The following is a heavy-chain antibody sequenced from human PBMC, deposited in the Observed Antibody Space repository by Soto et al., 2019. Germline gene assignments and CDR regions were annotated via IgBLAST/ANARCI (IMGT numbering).Heavy chain of an antibody. CDR3: ARVGPDFSLRYFDWFPKYYFDY. D-gene: IGHD3-9*01. V-gene: IGHV4-4*02. CDR1: GGSISSSNW. J-gene: IGHJ4*02. CDR2: IYHSGST. Sequence: KPSETLSLTCAVSGGSISSSNWWSWVRQPPGKGLEWIGEIYHSGSTNYNPSLKSRVTISVDKSKNQFSLKLSSVTAADTAVYYCARVGPDFSLRYFDWFPKYYFDYWGQGTLVTVSS.